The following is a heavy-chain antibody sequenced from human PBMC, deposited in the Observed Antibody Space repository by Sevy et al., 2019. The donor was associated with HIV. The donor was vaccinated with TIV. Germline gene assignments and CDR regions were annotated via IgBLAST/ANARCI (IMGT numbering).Heavy chain of an antibody. V-gene: IGHV3-15*01. CDR2: IRSNTDGGTT. CDR1: GFTFSNAW. J-gene: IGHJ4*02. D-gene: IGHD3-10*01. CDR3: TTVGV. Sequence: GGSLRLSCAASGFTFSNAWMSWVRQAPGKGLEWVARIRSNTDGGTTEYTPPVKGRFTISSDDSKDTLDLQMNSLRIEDTAVYYCTTVGVWGQGTMVTVSS.